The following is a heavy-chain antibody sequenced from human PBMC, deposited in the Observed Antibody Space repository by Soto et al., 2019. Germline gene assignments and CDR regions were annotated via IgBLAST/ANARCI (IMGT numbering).Heavy chain of an antibody. CDR2: ISGSGGST. CDR3: ARRGPGTYFDY. V-gene: IGHV3-23*01. J-gene: IGHJ4*02. Sequence: EVQLLESGGGLVQPGGSLRLSCAASGFTFSSYAMRWVRQAPGKGLEWVSAISGSGGSTYHADSVKGRFTISRDNSKHTLYLQMNSLRAEDTAVYYCARRGPGTYFDYWGQGTLVTVSS. D-gene: IGHD6-13*01. CDR1: GFTFSSYA.